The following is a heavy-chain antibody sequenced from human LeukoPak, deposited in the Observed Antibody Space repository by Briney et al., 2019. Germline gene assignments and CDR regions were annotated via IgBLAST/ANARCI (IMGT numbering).Heavy chain of an antibody. J-gene: IGHJ4*02. D-gene: IGHD4-17*01. CDR1: GFTVSSNY. Sequence: GGSLRLSCAASGFTVSSNYMSWVRQAPGKGLEWVSSISSSSSYIYYADSVKGRFTISRDNAKNSLYLQMNSLRAEDTAVYYCATRDLGGDGNFDYWGQGTLVTVSS. CDR3: ATRDLGGDGNFDY. V-gene: IGHV3-21*01. CDR2: ISSSSSYI.